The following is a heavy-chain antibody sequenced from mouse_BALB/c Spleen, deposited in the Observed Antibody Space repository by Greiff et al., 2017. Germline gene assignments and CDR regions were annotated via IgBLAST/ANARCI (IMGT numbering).Heavy chain of an antibody. V-gene: IGHV2-9*02. CDR3: ARFLDY. CDR2: IWAGGST. CDR1: GFSLTSYG. J-gene: IGHJ4*01. Sequence: QVQLQQSGPGLVAPSQSLSITCTVSGFSLTSYGVHWVRQPPGKGLEWLGVIWAGGSTYYNSALMSRLSISKDNSKSQVFIKMNSLQTDDAAMYYCARFLDYWGPGTSVTVSS.